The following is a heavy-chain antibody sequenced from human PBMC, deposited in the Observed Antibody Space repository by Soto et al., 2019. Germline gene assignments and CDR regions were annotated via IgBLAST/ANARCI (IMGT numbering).Heavy chain of an antibody. CDR3: ARAPYYYDSSGYWAY. V-gene: IGHV3-74*01. J-gene: IGHJ4*02. D-gene: IGHD3-22*01. CDR1: GFTFSSYW. Sequence: GGSLRLSCAASGFTFSSYWMHWVRQAPGKGLVWVSRINSDGSSTSYADSVKGRFTISRDNAKNSLYLQMNSLRAEDTAVYYCARAPYYYDSSGYWAYWGQGTLVTVS. CDR2: INSDGSST.